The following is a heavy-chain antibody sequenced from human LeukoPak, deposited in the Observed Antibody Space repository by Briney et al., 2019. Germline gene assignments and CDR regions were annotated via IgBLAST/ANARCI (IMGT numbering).Heavy chain of an antibody. V-gene: IGHV3-30*02. CDR2: IPYDGSDK. CDR1: GFTFTNYA. Sequence: PGGSLRLSCAASGFTFTNYAMNWVRQAPGKGLEWVAFIPYDGSDKYYADSVKGRFTISRDNSKNTLSLQMNSLRADDTAVYYCAKDWSASSGWFLDYWGQGTLVTVSS. J-gene: IGHJ4*02. D-gene: IGHD6-19*01. CDR3: AKDWSASSGWFLDY.